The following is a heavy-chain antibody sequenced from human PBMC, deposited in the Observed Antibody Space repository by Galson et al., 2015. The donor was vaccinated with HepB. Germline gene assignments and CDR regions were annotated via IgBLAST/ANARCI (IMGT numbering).Heavy chain of an antibody. CDR3: ARADGSGSPFDY. CDR1: GFTFSSYS. V-gene: IGHV3-21*01. J-gene: IGHJ4*02. Sequence: SLRLSCAASGFTFSSYSMNWVRQAPGKGLEWVSYINTNSRYIYYADSVKGRFTISRDNAKNSLYLQMNSLRAEDTAVYYCARADGSGSPFDYWGQGTLVTVSS. D-gene: IGHD6-19*01. CDR2: INTNSRYI.